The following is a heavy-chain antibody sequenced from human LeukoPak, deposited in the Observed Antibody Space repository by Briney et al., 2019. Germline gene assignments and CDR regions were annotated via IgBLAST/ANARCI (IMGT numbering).Heavy chain of an antibody. CDR3: AKVRYSYGGKDDFDI. D-gene: IGHD5-18*01. Sequence: PGGSLRLSCASSEFTFRSYGLSWVRQAPGKGLEWVSGISGSDGNTYYADSVKGRFTISRDISKNTLYLQMNSLRAEDTAVYYCAKVRYSYGGKDDFDIWGQGTMVTVSS. V-gene: IGHV3-23*01. J-gene: IGHJ3*02. CDR1: EFTFRSYG. CDR2: ISGSDGNT.